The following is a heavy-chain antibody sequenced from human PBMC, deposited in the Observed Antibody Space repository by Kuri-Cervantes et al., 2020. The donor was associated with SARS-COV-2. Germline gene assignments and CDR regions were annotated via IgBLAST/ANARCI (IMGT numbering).Heavy chain of an antibody. CDR2: ISHSGANT. Sequence: GESLKISCAASGFTFSSFAMNWVRQAPGKGLEWVSGISHSGANTYCADSVKGRFTISRDNSKNTLYLQMNSLRAEDTAVYYCAKVRGSSSSRYYYYYMDVWGKGTTVTVSS. CDR3: AKVRGSSSSRYYYYYMDV. CDR1: GFTFSSFA. J-gene: IGHJ6*03. V-gene: IGHV3-23*01. D-gene: IGHD6-6*01.